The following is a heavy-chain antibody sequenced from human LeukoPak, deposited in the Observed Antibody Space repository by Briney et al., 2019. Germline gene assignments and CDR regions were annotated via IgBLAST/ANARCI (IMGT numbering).Heavy chain of an antibody. V-gene: IGHV1-46*01. Sequence: AAVTVSCKASGYTFTSNFIHWVRQAPGQGLEWMGIINPSGGSPTYAQRFQGRVTMTRDPSTSTVYMELSSLRSEDTAVYYCARETGSLDYWGQGSLVTVSS. D-gene: IGHD1-1*01. CDR2: INPSGGSP. J-gene: IGHJ4*02. CDR1: GYTFTSNF. CDR3: ARETGSLDY.